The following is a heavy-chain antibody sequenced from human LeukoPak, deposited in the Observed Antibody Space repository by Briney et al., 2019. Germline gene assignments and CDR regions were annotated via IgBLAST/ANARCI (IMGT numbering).Heavy chain of an antibody. CDR3: ASKYSSGLDY. D-gene: IGHD6-19*01. J-gene: IGHJ4*02. CDR2: IYYSGST. CDR1: GGSISSGDYC. Sequence: SETLSLTCTVSGGSISSGDYCWSWIRQPPGTGLEWIGYIYYSGSTYYNPSLKSRVTISVDTSKNQFSLKLSSVTAADTAVYYCASKYSSGLDYWGQGTLVTVSS. V-gene: IGHV4-30-4*01.